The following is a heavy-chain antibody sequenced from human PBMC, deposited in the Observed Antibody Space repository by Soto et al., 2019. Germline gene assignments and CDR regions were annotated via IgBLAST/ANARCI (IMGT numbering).Heavy chain of an antibody. CDR3: ARLGDTTDY. V-gene: IGHV3-30*03. D-gene: IGHD1-26*01. J-gene: IGHJ4*02. CDR2: ISYDGSNK. Sequence: QVQLVESGGGVVQPGRSLRLSCAASGFTFSSYGMHWVRQAPGKGLEWVAVISYDGSNKYYADSVKGRFTISRDNSKNTVYLQRNSLRAEDTAVYYCARLGDTTDYWGQGTLVTVCS. CDR1: GFTFSSYG.